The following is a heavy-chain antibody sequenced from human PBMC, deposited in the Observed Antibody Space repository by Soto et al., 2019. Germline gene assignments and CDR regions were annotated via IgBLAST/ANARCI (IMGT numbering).Heavy chain of an antibody. CDR3: ARELLFYDSDGFSWDDAFDS. V-gene: IGHV4-30-2*01. D-gene: IGHD3-22*01. CDR1: GGSLSSSAYS. J-gene: IGHJ3*02. CDR2: IYQSGST. Sequence: QMHLQESGSGLVKPSQTLSLTCAVSGGSLSSSAYSWGWIRQPPGKGLEWIGFIYQSGSTYYNPSLKSRVTMSLDRPKNQFSLKLSSVTAADTAMYYCARELLFYDSDGFSWDDAFDSWGQGTMVTVSS.